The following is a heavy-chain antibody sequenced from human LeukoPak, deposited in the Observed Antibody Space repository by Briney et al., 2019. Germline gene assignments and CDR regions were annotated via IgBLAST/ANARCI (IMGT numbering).Heavy chain of an antibody. CDR3: TTGYTSASHDGY. Sequence: GGSLRLSCAASGFTFSDAWMHWGRQAPGKGLEWVGLIKRRTDGETSNYAAPVKGRFAISRDDSEDTLFLQMDSLKSEDTGVYYCTTGYTSASHDGYWGQGTLVTVSS. V-gene: IGHV3-15*07. CDR1: GFTFSDAW. CDR2: IKRRTDGETS. D-gene: IGHD2-15*01. J-gene: IGHJ4*02.